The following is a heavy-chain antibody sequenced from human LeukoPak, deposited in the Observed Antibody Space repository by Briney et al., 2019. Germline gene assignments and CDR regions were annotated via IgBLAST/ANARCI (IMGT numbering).Heavy chain of an antibody. D-gene: IGHD2-2*01. V-gene: IGHV3-21*01. Sequence: GGSLRLSCAASGFTFSSYSMNWVRQAPGKGLEWVSSISSSSSYIYYADSVKGRFTISRDNAKNSLYLQMNSLRAEDTAVYYCARGVYDCSSTSCYFSFGNYYYYYGMDVWGQGTTVTVSS. CDR3: ARGVYDCSSTSCYFSFGNYYYYYGMDV. J-gene: IGHJ6*02. CDR2: ISSSSSYI. CDR1: GFTFSSYS.